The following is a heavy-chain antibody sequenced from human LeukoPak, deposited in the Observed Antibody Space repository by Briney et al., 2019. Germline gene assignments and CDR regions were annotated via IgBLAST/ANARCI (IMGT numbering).Heavy chain of an antibody. D-gene: IGHD1-26*01. Sequence: TGGSLRLSCAASGFNFSNYAIHWVRQAPGKGLEWVAVMSYDEKYKIYADSVKGRFTISRDNSKNTVYLQMDNLRPEDTAVYYCARDARLYKWELLAYWGQGTLVTVSS. V-gene: IGHV3-30*04. CDR3: ARDARLYKWELLAY. CDR2: MSYDEKYK. J-gene: IGHJ4*02. CDR1: GFNFSNYA.